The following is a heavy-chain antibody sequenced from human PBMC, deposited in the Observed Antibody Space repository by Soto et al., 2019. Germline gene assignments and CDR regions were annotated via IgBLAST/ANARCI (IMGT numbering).Heavy chain of an antibody. CDR3: ARDGTKLELRDYYYGMDV. CDR1: GGSISSGGYY. Sequence: PSETLSLTCTVSGGSISSGGYYWSWLRQHPGKGLERIGYIYYSGSTYYNPSLKSRVTISVDTSKNQFSLKLSSVTAADTAVYYCARDGTKLELRDYYYGMDVWGQGTTVTVSS. J-gene: IGHJ6*02. CDR2: IYYSGST. V-gene: IGHV4-31*03. D-gene: IGHD1-7*01.